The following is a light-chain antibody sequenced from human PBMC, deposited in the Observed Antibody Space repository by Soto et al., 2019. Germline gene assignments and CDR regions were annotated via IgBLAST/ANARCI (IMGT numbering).Light chain of an antibody. CDR3: SSYAGNNNFCV. Sequence: QSVLTQPPSAFGSPGQSVTISCIGTSSDVGGYDYVSWYQQHPGKAPKLIISEVTKRPSGVPDRFSGSKSGNTASLTVSGLQAEDEADYYCSSYAGNNNFCVFGTGTKVTVL. J-gene: IGLJ1*01. CDR1: SSDVGGYDY. V-gene: IGLV2-8*01. CDR2: EVT.